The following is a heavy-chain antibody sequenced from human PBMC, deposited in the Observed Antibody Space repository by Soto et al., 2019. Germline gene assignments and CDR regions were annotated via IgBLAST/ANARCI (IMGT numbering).Heavy chain of an antibody. CDR3: ARDSEQQLFDY. J-gene: IGHJ4*02. CDR2: IIPIFGTA. V-gene: IGHV1-69*06. Sequence: ASVKVSCKASGGTFSSYATSWVRQAPGQGLEWMGGIIPIFGTANYAQKFQGRVTITADKSTSTAYMELSSLRSEDTAVYYCARDSEQQLFDYWGQGTLVTVSS. CDR1: GGTFSSYA. D-gene: IGHD6-13*01.